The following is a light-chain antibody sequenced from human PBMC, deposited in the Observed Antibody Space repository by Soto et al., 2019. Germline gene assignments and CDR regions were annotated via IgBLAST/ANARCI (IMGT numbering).Light chain of an antibody. CDR1: QSVSSN. CDR2: GAS. J-gene: IGKJ1*01. V-gene: IGKV3-15*01. Sequence: EMVMTQSPATLSVSPGERATLCCRASQSVSSNLAWYQQKPGQAPRLLIYGASTRATGIPARFSGSGSGTEFTLTISSLQSEDFAVYYCQQYNNWPPWTFGQGTKVEIK. CDR3: QQYNNWPPWT.